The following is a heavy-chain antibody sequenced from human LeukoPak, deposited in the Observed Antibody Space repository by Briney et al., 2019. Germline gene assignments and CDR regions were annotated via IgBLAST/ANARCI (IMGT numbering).Heavy chain of an antibody. CDR2: IYYSGST. D-gene: IGHD4-23*01. V-gene: IGHV4-39*01. Sequence: SETLSLTCTVSGGSISSSSYYWGWIRQPPGKGLEWIGSIYYSGSTYYNPSLKSRVTISVDTSKNQFSLKLSSVTAADTAVYYCAGSGGKTFDYWGQGTLVTVSS. J-gene: IGHJ4*02. CDR3: AGSGGKTFDY. CDR1: GGSISSSSYY.